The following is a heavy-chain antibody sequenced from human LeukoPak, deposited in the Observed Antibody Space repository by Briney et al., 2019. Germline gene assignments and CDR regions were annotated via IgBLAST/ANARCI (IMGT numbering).Heavy chain of an antibody. D-gene: IGHD2-2*01. Sequence: SETLSLTCAVYGGSFSGYYWSWIRQPPGKGLEWIGEISHSGSTNYNPSLKSRVTISVDTSKNQFSLKLSSVTAADTAVYYCARGQFDIVVVPAANMAAFDYWGQGTLVTVSS. CDR2: ISHSGST. CDR1: GGSFSGYY. V-gene: IGHV4-34*01. J-gene: IGHJ4*02. CDR3: ARGQFDIVVVPAANMAAFDY.